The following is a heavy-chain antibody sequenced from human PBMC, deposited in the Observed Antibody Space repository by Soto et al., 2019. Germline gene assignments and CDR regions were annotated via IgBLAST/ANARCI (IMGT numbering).Heavy chain of an antibody. V-gene: IGHV3-30-3*01. CDR3: ASYDSGVTHGYAHDFDF. J-gene: IGHJ4*02. Sequence: GGSLRLSCAASGFTFSTYPMHWVRQAPGKGLEWVAVISYDGSNKYYADSVKGRFTISRDNSKNTLYLEMNSLRLEDTAVYSGASYDSGVTHGYAHDFDFWGQGTLVTGS. D-gene: IGHD1-26*01. CDR1: GFTFSTYP. CDR2: ISYDGSNK.